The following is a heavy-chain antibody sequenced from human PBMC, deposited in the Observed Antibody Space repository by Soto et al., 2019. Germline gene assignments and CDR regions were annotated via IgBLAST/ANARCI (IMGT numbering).Heavy chain of an antibody. CDR3: ARRTTVTTLDY. CDR1: GGSISSYY. V-gene: IGHV4-59*08. J-gene: IGHJ4*02. Sequence: QVQLQESGPGLVKPSETLSLTCTVSGGSISSYYWSWIRQPPGKGLEWIGYIYYSGSTNYNPSLKSRVTISVDTSKSQFTLKLSSVTAADTAVYYCARRTTVTTLDYWGQGTLVTVSS. CDR2: IYYSGST. D-gene: IGHD4-17*01.